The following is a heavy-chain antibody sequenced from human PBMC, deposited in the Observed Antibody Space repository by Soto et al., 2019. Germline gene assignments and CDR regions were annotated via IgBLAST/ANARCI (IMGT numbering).Heavy chain of an antibody. J-gene: IGHJ5*02. CDR1: GDSISRGGYY. CDR2: IYHSGST. D-gene: IGHD2-21*01. CDR3: VRAGAGAYGLVWFGP. Sequence: QVQLQESGPGLVKPSQTLSLRCTVSGDSISRGGYYWNWIRQHPRTGLEWLGYIYHSGSTNYNPSIKSRVTISVDTSKNQSSLALTNVTAADTAVYYCVRAGAGAYGLVWFGPWGQGILVTFSS. V-gene: IGHV4-31*03.